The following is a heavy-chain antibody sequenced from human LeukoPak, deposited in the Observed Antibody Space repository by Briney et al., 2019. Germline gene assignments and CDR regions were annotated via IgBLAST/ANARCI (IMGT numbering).Heavy chain of an antibody. Sequence: GXXLRLSCAASGFTFSSYSMKWVRQAPGKGMEWVPSISSSSSYIYYGDSVKGRFTIYRDNEKNSMYLQMNSLRAEDTAVYYCARVGLRGYSYGYYMDVWGKGTTVTVSS. J-gene: IGHJ6*03. D-gene: IGHD5-18*01. CDR2: ISSSSSYI. V-gene: IGHV3-21*01. CDR3: ARVGLRGYSYGYYMDV. CDR1: GFTFSSYS.